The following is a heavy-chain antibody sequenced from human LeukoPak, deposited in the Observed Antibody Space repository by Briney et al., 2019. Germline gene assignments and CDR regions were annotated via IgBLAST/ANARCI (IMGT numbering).Heavy chain of an antibody. CDR3: LGYCRGGNCYSGGY. CDR2: ISGSGGST. CDR1: GFTFSRYA. Sequence: GGSLRLSCAASGFTFSRYAMGWVRQAPGKGLEWVSAISGSGGSTYYADSVQGRFTISRDNSKNTQSLQMNILRAEDTAVYYLLGYCRGGNCYSGGYWGQGTLVTVSS. V-gene: IGHV3-23*01. D-gene: IGHD2-15*01. J-gene: IGHJ4*02.